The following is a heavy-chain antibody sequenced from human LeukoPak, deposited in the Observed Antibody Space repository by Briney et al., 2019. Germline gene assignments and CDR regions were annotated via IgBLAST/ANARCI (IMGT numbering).Heavy chain of an antibody. J-gene: IGHJ4*02. V-gene: IGHV3-7*01. CDR2: IKQDGSEK. Sequence: GGSLRLSCAASGFTFSDFWMTWVRQAPGKGLEWVANIKQDGSEKYYVDSVMGRFTISRDNAKNSLFLQMSSLRVEDTAVYYCTRAYSYYPYWGQGTLVSVSS. CDR1: GFTFSDFW. CDR3: TRAYSYYPY. D-gene: IGHD3-10*01.